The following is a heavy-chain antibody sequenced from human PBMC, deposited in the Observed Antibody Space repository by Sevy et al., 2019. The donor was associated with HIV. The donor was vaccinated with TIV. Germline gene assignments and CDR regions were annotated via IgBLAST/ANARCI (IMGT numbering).Heavy chain of an antibody. D-gene: IGHD2-15*01. CDR2: ISAYNGNT. CDR3: ARVWMDCSGGSCYASGDY. CDR1: GYTFTSYG. J-gene: IGHJ4*02. V-gene: IGHV1-18*01. Sequence: ASVKVSCKASGYTFTSYGISWVRQAPGQGLEWMGWISAYNGNTNYAQKLQGRVTMTTDTSTSTAYMELRSLRSDDTAVHYCARVWMDCSGGSCYASGDYWGQGTLVTVSS.